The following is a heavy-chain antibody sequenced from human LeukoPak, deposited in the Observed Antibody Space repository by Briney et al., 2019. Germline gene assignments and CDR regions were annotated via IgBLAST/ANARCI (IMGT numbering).Heavy chain of an antibody. Sequence: SETLSLTCTASGGSISGYYRGWIRQPPGKGLEWIGSIYHSGSTYYNPSLKSRVTISVDTSKNQFSLKLSSVTAADTAVYYCARGSIAVATDYWGQGTLVTVSS. CDR1: GGSISGYY. D-gene: IGHD6-19*01. V-gene: IGHV4-38-2*02. CDR2: IYHSGST. J-gene: IGHJ4*02. CDR3: ARGSIAVATDY.